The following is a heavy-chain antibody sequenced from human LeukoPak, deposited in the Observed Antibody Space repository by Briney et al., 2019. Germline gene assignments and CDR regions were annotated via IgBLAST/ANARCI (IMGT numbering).Heavy chain of an antibody. D-gene: IGHD6-13*01. V-gene: IGHV3-33*01. J-gene: IGHJ6*02. Sequence: AGGSLRLSCAAPGFTFSSYGMHWVRQAPGKGLEWVAVIWYDGSNKYYADSVKGRFTISRDNSKNTLYLQMNSLRAEDTAVYYCARDRYSSSWYRYYYYYYGMDVWGQGTTVTVSS. CDR1: GFTFSSYG. CDR2: IWYDGSNK. CDR3: ARDRYSSSWYRYYYYYYGMDV.